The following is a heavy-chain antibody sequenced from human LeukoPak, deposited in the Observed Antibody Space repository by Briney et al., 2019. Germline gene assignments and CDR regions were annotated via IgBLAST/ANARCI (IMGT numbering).Heavy chain of an antibody. Sequence: PSETLSLTCTVSGGSISTYYWSWIRQPPGKGLEWIAYIDYRGSTTYNPSLRSRVTISVDTSRNQFSLKLRSVTAADTAVYYCARRPRNDILTGTPFDYWGQGILVTVSS. CDR1: GGSISTYY. D-gene: IGHD3-9*01. V-gene: IGHV4-59*01. J-gene: IGHJ4*02. CDR2: IDYRGST. CDR3: ARRPRNDILTGTPFDY.